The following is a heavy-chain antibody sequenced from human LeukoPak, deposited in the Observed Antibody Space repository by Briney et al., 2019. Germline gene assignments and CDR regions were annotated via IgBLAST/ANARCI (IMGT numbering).Heavy chain of an antibody. CDR2: IYYSGST. CDR1: GGSISSTTYS. Sequence: SEALSLTCTVSGGSISSTTYSWAWIRQPPGKGLEWLGRIYYSGSTYYNPSLQSRVTMSVDASKNQFSLKLSSVTDTDTAMYYCARHYMTTVTSRFAFDIWGQGPMVTVSS. CDR3: ARHYMTTVTSRFAFDI. J-gene: IGHJ3*02. D-gene: IGHD4-17*01. V-gene: IGHV4-39*01.